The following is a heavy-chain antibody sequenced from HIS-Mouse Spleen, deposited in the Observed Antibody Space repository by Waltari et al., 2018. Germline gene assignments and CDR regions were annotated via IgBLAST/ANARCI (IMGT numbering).Heavy chain of an antibody. CDR3: AREIPYSSSWYDWYFDL. J-gene: IGHJ2*01. Sequence: QLQLQESGPGLVKPSETLSLTCTVSGGSISIRSSYWGWIRQPPGKGLEWIGSIYYSGSTYYNPSLKSRVTISVDTSKNQFSLKLSSVTAADTAVYYCAREIPYSSSWYDWYFDLWGRGTLVTVSS. D-gene: IGHD6-13*01. CDR2: IYYSGST. V-gene: IGHV4-39*07. CDR1: GGSISIRSSY.